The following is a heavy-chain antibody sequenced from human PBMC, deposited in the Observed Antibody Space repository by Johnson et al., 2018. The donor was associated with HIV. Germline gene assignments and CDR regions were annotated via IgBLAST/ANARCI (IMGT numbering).Heavy chain of an antibody. CDR1: GFTFSTYA. V-gene: IGHV3-23*04. CDR2: ISGDGDST. J-gene: IGHJ3*02. D-gene: IGHD3-10*01. Sequence: VQLVESVGGLVQPGGSLRLSCAASGFTFSTYAMSWVRQAPGKGLEWVSVISGDGDSTDYADSVKGRFTISRDNSKNTLYLQMNSLRAEDTAVYYCAKEGTTMEVDIWGQGTMVTVSS. CDR3: AKEGTTMEVDI.